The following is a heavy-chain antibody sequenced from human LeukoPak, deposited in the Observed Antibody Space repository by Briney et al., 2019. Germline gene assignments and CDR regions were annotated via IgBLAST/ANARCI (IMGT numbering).Heavy chain of an antibody. CDR1: GFTFSSYS. J-gene: IGHJ4*02. D-gene: IGHD2-8*01. Sequence: PGGSLRLSCAASGFTFSSYSMNWVRQAPGKGLEWVSSISSSSNYIYYADSVKGRFTISRDNSKNTLYLQMNSLRDEDTAVYYCARGTNPPDHWGQGTLVTVSS. CDR2: ISSSSNYI. V-gene: IGHV3-21*04. CDR3: ARGTNPPDH.